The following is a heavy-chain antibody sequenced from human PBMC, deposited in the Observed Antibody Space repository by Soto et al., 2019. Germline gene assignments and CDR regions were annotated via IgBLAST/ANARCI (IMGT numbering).Heavy chain of an antibody. CDR3: ARGHSGGSFSIDRFGEAPKGFDY. V-gene: IGHV1-69*13. CDR1: GGTFSSYA. D-gene: IGHD3-10*01. CDR2: IIPIFGTA. J-gene: IGHJ4*02. Sequence: ASVKVSCKASGGTFSSYAISWVRQAPGQGLEWMGGIIPIFGTANYAQKFQGRVTITADESTSTAYMELSSLRSEDTAVYYCARGHSGGSFSIDRFGEAPKGFDYWGQGTLVTVSS.